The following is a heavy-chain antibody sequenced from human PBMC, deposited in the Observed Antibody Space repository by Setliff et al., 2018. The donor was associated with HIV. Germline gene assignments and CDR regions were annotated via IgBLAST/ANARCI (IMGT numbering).Heavy chain of an antibody. CDR2: LIPLFGSA. J-gene: IGHJ5*02. D-gene: IGHD1-1*01. CDR3: GRGDSLLESIVWFDR. CDR1: GGSFSSYG. Sequence: GASVKVSCKVSGGSFSSYGFTWVRQAPGQGLEWMGGLIPLFGSANYPQKFQGRVTMTADESTRTVYMELSRLRFEDTAMYYCGRGDSLLESIVWFDRWGQGTLVTV. V-gene: IGHV1-69*13.